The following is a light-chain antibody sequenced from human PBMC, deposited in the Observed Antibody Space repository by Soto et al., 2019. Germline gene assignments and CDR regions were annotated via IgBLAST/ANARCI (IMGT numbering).Light chain of an antibody. CDR2: SVS. CDR1: QSVSGN. CDR3: HQYNKWPPYT. Sequence: EIVLTQSPATLSVSPGESATLSCRASQSVSGNLAWYQQKPGQAPRLLVYSVSIRATNIPARFSGSGSGTEFTLTISSLQSEDFAVYFCHQYNKWPPYTFGQGTKTGDQT. J-gene: IGKJ2*01. V-gene: IGKV3-15*01.